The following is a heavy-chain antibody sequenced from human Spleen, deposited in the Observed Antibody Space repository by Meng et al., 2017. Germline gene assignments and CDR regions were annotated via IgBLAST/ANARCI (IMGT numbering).Heavy chain of an antibody. Sequence: QVQLVQSGAEVKKPGASVKVSCKASGYIFTSYAMHWVRQVPGQSLEWMGWITPGSGNTKYSQKFQGRLTITTDTSASTAYMELSTLRSEDTAVYYCARDFTSGSSGDPWGQGTLVTVSS. V-gene: IGHV1-3*01. D-gene: IGHD6-19*01. CDR2: ITPGSGNT. CDR3: ARDFTSGSSGDP. J-gene: IGHJ5*02. CDR1: GYIFTSYA.